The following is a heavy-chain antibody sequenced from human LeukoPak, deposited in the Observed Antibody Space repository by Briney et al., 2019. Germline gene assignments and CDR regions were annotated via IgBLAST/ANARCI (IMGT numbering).Heavy chain of an antibody. Sequence: SETLSLTCTVSGGSISSSSYYWGWIRQLPGKGLEWIGSIYYSGSTYYNPSLKSRVTISVDTSKNQFSLKLSSVTAADTAVYYCARLKLDIVVVPAAIQEVDYWGQGTLVTVSS. CDR1: GGSISSSSYY. CDR3: ARLKLDIVVVPAAIQEVDY. J-gene: IGHJ4*02. D-gene: IGHD2-2*02. V-gene: IGHV4-39*01. CDR2: IYYSGST.